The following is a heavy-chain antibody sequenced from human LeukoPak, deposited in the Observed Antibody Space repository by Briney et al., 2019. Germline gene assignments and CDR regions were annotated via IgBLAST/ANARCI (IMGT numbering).Heavy chain of an antibody. J-gene: IGHJ2*01. V-gene: IGHV4-34*01. CDR2: INHSGST. CDR1: GGSFSGYY. D-gene: IGHD5-24*01. Sequence: KSSETLSLTCAVYGGSFSGYYWSWIRQPPGKGLEWIGEINHSGSTNYNPSLKSRVTISVDTSKNQFSLKLSSVTAADTAVYYCARAMADGYNDDWYFDLWGRGTLVTVSS. CDR3: ARAMADGYNDDWYFDL.